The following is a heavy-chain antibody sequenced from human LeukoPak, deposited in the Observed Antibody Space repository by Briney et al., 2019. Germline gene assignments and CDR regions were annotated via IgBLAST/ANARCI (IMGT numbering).Heavy chain of an antibody. CDR3: ARVRVGYCTSTSCQYFDY. V-gene: IGHV3-30*04. Sequence: QAGGSLRLSCAASGFTFSTYPMHWVRQPPGKGLEWVAFISYDGGNKYYADSVKGRFTVSRDNSKNTLFLQINSLRAEDTAVYYCARVRVGYCTSTSCQYFDYWGQGTLVSVSS. CDR2: ISYDGGNK. J-gene: IGHJ4*02. CDR1: GFTFSTYP. D-gene: IGHD2-2*01.